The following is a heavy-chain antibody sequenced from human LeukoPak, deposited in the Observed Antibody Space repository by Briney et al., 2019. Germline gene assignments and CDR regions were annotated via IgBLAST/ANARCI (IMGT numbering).Heavy chain of an antibody. CDR2: ISSSGSTI. V-gene: IGHV3-48*03. CDR3: ARGDPEFDF. J-gene: IGHJ4*02. Sequence: PGGSLRLSCAASGITFSSYEMNWVRQAPGKGLEWVSYISSSGSTIYYADSVKGRFTISRDNAKNSLYLQMNSLRAEDTAVYYCARGDPEFDFWGQGTLVTVSS. CDR1: GITFSSYE.